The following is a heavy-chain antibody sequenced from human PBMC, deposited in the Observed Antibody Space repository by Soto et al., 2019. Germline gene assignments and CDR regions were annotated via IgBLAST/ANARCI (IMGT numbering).Heavy chain of an antibody. CDR2: ISSSSSYI. J-gene: IGHJ4*02. CDR1: GFTFSSYS. Sequence: EVQLVESGGGLVKPGGSLRLSCAASGFTFSSYSMNWVRQAPGKGLEWVSSISSSSSYIYYADSVKGRFTISRDNAKNSLYLQMNSLRAEDTAVYYCARPFYDFWSGCYSMGILDWGQGTLVTVSS. D-gene: IGHD3-3*01. V-gene: IGHV3-21*01. CDR3: ARPFYDFWSGCYSMGILD.